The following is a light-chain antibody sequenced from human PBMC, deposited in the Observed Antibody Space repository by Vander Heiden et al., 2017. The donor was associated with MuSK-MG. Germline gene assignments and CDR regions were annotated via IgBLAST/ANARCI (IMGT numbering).Light chain of an antibody. J-gene: IGLJ2*01. CDR1: STIIRVCYT. Sequence: QSVLTQPPPVSGSPGQRVTTSCTGSSTIIRVCYTAHWYQQLPGTAPKLLIYGNSNRPSGVPDRFSGSKSGTSASLAITGLQAEDEADYYCQSYDSSLRVFGGGTKLTVL. CDR3: QSYDSSLRV. V-gene: IGLV1-40*01. CDR2: GNS.